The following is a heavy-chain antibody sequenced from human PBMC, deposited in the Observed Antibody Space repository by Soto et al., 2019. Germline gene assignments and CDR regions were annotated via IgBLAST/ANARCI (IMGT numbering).Heavy chain of an antibody. CDR1: GFTFSSYG. CDR2: ISYDGITK. J-gene: IGHJ4*02. CDR3: AKEENYYDTTPWGIDY. D-gene: IGHD3-22*01. Sequence: QVQLVESGGGVVQPGRSLRLSCAASGFTFSSYGMYWVRQAPGKGLEWVAVISYDGITKYYADSVKGRFTISRDISKKTLYLQMNSLRAEDTAVYYCAKEENYYDTTPWGIDYWGQGTLVSVSS. V-gene: IGHV3-30*18.